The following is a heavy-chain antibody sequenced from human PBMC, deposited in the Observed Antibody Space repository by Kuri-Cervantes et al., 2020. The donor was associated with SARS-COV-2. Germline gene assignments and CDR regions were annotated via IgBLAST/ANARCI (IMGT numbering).Heavy chain of an antibody. V-gene: IGHV4-34*01. D-gene: IGHD6-13*01. CDR3: ARGRRAAQDYSYGMDV. J-gene: IGHJ6*02. CDR2: INHSGST. Sequence: SETLSLTCAVYGGSFSGYYWSWIRQPPGKGLEWIGEINHSGSTNYNPSLKSRVTISVDTSKNQFSLKLSSVTAADTAVYYCARGRRAAQDYSYGMDVWGQGTTVTVSS. CDR1: GGSFSGYY.